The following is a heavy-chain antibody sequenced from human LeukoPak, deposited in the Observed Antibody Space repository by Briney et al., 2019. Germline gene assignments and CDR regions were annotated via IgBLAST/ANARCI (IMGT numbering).Heavy chain of an antibody. CDR1: GGSFSGYY. V-gene: IGHV4-34*01. J-gene: IGHJ3*02. CDR3: ARGVGLRSDFDI. D-gene: IGHD3-3*01. CDR2: INHSGRT. Sequence: PSETLSLTCAVYGGSFSGYYWRWIRQPPGKGLEWIGEINHSGRTNYNPFLKSRVTISVDTSKNQFSLKVSSVTAADTAVYYCARGVGLRSDFDIWGQGTMVTVSS.